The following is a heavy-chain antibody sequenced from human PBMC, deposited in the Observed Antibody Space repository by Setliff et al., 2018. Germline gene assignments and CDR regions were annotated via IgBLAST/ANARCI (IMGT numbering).Heavy chain of an antibody. CDR2: IYYTGTT. V-gene: IGHV4-59*01. Sequence: LSLTFTVSGGSISGYYWSWIRQPPGKELEWLGYIYYTGTTNYNPSLKSRVTISVDTSKNQFSLKLSSVTAADTALYYCAKADEGPRRASGSYYPLLRFDPWGQGTLVTVSS. CDR1: GGSISGYY. D-gene: IGHD3-10*01. CDR3: AKADEGPRRASGSYYPLLRFDP. J-gene: IGHJ5*02.